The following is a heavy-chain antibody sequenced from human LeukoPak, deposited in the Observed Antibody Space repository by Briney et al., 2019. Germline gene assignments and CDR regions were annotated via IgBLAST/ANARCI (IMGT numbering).Heavy chain of an antibody. D-gene: IGHD3-3*01. CDR1: GYTFTSYD. Sequence: ASVKVSCKASGYTFTSYDINWVRQATGQGLECMGWMYPNRGNTGYAQKFQGTVTITRNTSISKGFMELSSLRSEDPAVYSCARGPYDFWSGTSGNWFDPWGQGTLVTVSS. CDR2: MYPNRGNT. V-gene: IGHV1-8*03. J-gene: IGHJ5*02. CDR3: ARGPYDFWSGTSGNWFDP.